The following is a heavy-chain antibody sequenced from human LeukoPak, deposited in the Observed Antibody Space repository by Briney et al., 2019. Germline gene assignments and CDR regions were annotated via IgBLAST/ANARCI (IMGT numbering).Heavy chain of an antibody. J-gene: IGHJ1*01. CDR1: GYTFTVYY. CDR2: ISPNSGGT. CDR3: ARIGISARGTNFHH. D-gene: IGHD6-13*01. Sequence: GASVKVSCKASGYTFTVYYMHWVRQAPGQGLEWMGWISPNSGGTNYAQKFQGRVTVTRDTSISTAYMELSRLRSDDTAVYYCARIGISARGTNFHHWGQGTLVTVSS. V-gene: IGHV1-2*02.